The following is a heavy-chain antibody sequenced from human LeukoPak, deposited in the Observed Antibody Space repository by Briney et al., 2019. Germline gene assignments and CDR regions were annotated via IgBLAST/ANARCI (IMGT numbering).Heavy chain of an antibody. J-gene: IGHJ4*02. CDR1: GYTFTSYY. CDR2: INPSGGST. Sequence: ASVKVSCKASGYTFTSYYMHWVRQAPGQGLEWMGIINPSGGSTSYAQKFQGRVTMTRDTSTSTVYVELSSLRSEDTAVYYCARDNHPETLDYWGQGTLVTVSS. V-gene: IGHV1-46*01. CDR3: ARDNHPETLDY.